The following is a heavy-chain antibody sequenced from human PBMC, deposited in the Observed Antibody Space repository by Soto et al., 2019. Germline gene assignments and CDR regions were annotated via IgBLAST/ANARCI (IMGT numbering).Heavy chain of an antibody. CDR3: SADHPHTAIGWQV. V-gene: IGHV1-58*02. D-gene: IGHD4-17*01. CDR1: GFDFGSFG. J-gene: IGHJ2*01. CDR2: IVVASGRT. Sequence: SVKVSCKASGFDFGSFGIQFLRQTRGRGLEWIGWIVVASGRTNYARQFQGRVAFSRDMSSTTAYMDLFDLKSDDTAVYFCSADHPHTAIGWQVWGR.